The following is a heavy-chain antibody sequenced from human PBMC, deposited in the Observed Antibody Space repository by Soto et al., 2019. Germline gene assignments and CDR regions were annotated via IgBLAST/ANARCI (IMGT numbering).Heavy chain of an antibody. V-gene: IGHV3-21*01. D-gene: IGHD1-20*01. CDR1: GFTFSSYS. CDR2: ISSSSSYT. J-gene: IGHJ4*02. CDR3: ASGGADYNWNRVWGN. Sequence: GGSLRLSCAASGFTFSSYSMNWVRQAPGKGLEWVSSISSSSSYTYYADSVKGRFTISRDNAKNSLYLQMNSLRAEDTTVYYCASGGADYNWNRVWGNWGQGALVTVSS.